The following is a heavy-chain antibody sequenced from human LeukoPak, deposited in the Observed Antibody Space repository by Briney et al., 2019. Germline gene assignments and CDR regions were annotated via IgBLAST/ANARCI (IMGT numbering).Heavy chain of an antibody. V-gene: IGHV1-8*03. CDR2: INPNSGKS. J-gene: IGHJ5*02. CDR1: GYTFTTND. D-gene: IGHD3-22*01. CDR3: ARGELITMIVVVITMIYYNWFDP. Sequence: ASVKVSCKASGYTFTTNDINWVRQAPGQGPEWMAWINPNSGKSGYAPKFRGRVTVSRDTSISTAYLELSSLRSDDTAVYYCARGELITMIVVVITMIYYNWFDPWGQGTLVTVSS.